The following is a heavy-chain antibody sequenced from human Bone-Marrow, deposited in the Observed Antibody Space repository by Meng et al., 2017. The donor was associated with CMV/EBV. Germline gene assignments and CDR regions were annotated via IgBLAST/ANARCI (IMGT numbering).Heavy chain of an antibody. D-gene: IGHD2-2*01. Sequence: SVKVSCKASGYTFTSYDINWVRQATGQGLEWMGGIIPIFGTANYAQKFQGRVTITTDESTSTAYMELSSLRSEDTAVYYCARGDSVVPAALDYYYGMDVWGQGTTVTVSS. V-gene: IGHV1-69*05. CDR3: ARGDSVVPAALDYYYGMDV. CDR1: GYTFTSYD. CDR2: IIPIFGTA. J-gene: IGHJ6*02.